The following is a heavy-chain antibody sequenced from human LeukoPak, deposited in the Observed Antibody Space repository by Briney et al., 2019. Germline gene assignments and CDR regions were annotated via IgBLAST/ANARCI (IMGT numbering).Heavy chain of an antibody. CDR1: GFTFSTYS. CDR2: ISSDSNHR. CDR3: ARVAFGLYVMDV. J-gene: IGHJ6*02. V-gene: IGHV3-21*01. Sequence: GGSLRLSCAASGFTFSTYSMNWVRQAPGKGLEWVSSISSDSNHRFYADSLKGRFTTSRDNAKNSLYLQLIGLRAEDTAVYYCARVAFGLYVMDVWGQGTTVTVSS. D-gene: IGHD3-3*01.